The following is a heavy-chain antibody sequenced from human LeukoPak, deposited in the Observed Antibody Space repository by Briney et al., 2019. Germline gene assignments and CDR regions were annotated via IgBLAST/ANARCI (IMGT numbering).Heavy chain of an antibody. V-gene: IGHV3-72*01. CDR3: ARPNGIDWSIDYFDY. Sequence: GGSLRLSCAASGFMFSDHYMDWVRQPPGKGLEWVGRISDRARGHTTEYAASVKGRFTVSRDDSKNSVYLQMNSLKTEDTAVYYCARPNGIDWSIDYFDYWGQGTLVTVSS. CDR1: GFMFSDHY. J-gene: IGHJ4*02. D-gene: IGHD3-9*01. CDR2: ISDRARGHTT.